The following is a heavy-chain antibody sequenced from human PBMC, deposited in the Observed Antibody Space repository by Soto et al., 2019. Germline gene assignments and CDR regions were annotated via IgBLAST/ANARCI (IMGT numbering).Heavy chain of an antibody. Sequence: SETLSLTCAVYGGSFRGYYWSWIRQPPGKGLEWIGEINHSGSTNYNPSLKSRVTISVDTSKNQFSLKLSSVTAADTAVYYCAAQGGDGSEYWGQGTLVTVSS. CDR2: INHSGST. CDR1: GGSFRGYY. CDR3: AAQGGDGSEY. D-gene: IGHD3-10*01. V-gene: IGHV4-34*01. J-gene: IGHJ4*02.